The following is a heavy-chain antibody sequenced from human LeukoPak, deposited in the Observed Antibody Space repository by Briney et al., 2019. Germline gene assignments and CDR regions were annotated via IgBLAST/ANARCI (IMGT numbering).Heavy chain of an antibody. Sequence: PGGSLRLSCAASGFTVSSNYMSWVRQAPGKGLEWVSVIYSGGSTYYADSVKGRFTISRDNSENTLYLQMNSLRAEDTAVYYCAKDVGSRGYDHWGQGTLVTVSS. V-gene: IGHV3-53*05. J-gene: IGHJ4*02. D-gene: IGHD6-25*01. CDR2: IYSGGST. CDR3: AKDVGSRGYDH. CDR1: GFTVSSNY.